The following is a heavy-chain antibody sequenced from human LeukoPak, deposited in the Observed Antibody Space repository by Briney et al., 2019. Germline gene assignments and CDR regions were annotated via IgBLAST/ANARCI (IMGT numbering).Heavy chain of an antibody. J-gene: IGHJ4*02. CDR2: INSDGSST. D-gene: IGHD6-19*01. V-gene: IGHV3-74*01. CDR1: GFTFSSYW. Sequence: GGSLRLSCAASGFTFSSYWMHWVRQAPGKGLVWVSRINSDGSSTSYADSVKGRFTISRDNAKNTLYLQMNSLRAEDTAVYYCATTLAAVAGFDYWSQGTLVTVSS. CDR3: ATTLAAVAGFDY.